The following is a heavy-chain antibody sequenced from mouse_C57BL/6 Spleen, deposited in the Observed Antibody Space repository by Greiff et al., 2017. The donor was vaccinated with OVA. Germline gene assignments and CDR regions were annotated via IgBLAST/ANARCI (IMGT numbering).Heavy chain of an antibody. J-gene: IGHJ2*01. CDR3: ARYGDGYYVG. CDR2: IDPSDSYT. V-gene: IGHV1-59*01. CDR1: GYTFTSYW. Sequence: QVQLQQPGAELVRPGTSVKLSCKASGYTFTSYWMHWVKQRPGQGLEWIGVIDPSDSYTNYNQKFKGKATLTVETSSSTAYMQLSSLTSEDSAVYYCARYGDGYYVGWGQGTTLTVSS. D-gene: IGHD2-3*01.